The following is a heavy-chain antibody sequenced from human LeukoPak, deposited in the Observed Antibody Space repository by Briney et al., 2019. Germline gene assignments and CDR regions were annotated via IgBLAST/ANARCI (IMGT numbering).Heavy chain of an antibody. V-gene: IGHV3-23*01. D-gene: IGHD3-22*01. Sequence: GGSLRLSCAASGFTFSSYAMSWVRQAPGKGLEWVSGISGSGGSTYYADSVKGRFTISRDNSKNTLYLQMNSLRAEDTAVYYCAKDRYYYDSSGYYFDAFDIWGQGTMVTVSS. CDR1: GFTFSSYA. J-gene: IGHJ3*02. CDR2: ISGSGGST. CDR3: AKDRYYYDSSGYYFDAFDI.